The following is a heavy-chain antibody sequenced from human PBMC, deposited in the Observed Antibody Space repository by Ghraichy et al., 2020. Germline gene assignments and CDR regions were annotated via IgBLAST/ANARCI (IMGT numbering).Heavy chain of an antibody. V-gene: IGHV3-9*01. J-gene: IGHJ3*02. CDR1: GFTFDDYA. Sequence: GGSLRLSCAASGFTFDDYAMHWVRQAPGKGLEWVSGISWNSGSIGYADSVKGRFTISRDNAKNSLYLQMNSLRAEDTALYYCAKDRVRRYGDYETTPDDAFDIWGQGTMVTVSS. CDR2: ISWNSGSI. CDR3: AKDRVRRYGDYETTPDDAFDI. D-gene: IGHD4-17*01.